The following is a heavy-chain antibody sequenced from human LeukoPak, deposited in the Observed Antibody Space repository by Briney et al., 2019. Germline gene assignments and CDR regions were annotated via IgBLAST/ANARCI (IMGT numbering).Heavy chain of an antibody. CDR1: GYTFTSYG. D-gene: IGHD5-24*01. CDR3: AREDGGYNPDY. J-gene: IGHJ4*02. Sequence: ASVKVPCKASGYTFTSYGISWVRQAPGQGLAWMGWISAYNGNTNYAQKFQGRVTMTTDTSTNTAYMELRSLRSDDTAVYYCAREDGGYNPDYWGQGTLVTVSS. CDR2: ISAYNGNT. V-gene: IGHV1-18*01.